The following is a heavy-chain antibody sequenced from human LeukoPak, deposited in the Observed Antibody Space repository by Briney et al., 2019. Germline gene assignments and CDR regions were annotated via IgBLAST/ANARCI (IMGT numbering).Heavy chain of an antibody. J-gene: IGHJ5*02. V-gene: IGHV4-39*01. CDR1: GGSISSSSYY. D-gene: IGHD3-22*01. CDR2: IYYSGST. CDR3: ARQSITMIVVVPGWFDP. Sequence: PSETLSLTCTVSGGSISSSSYYWGWIRQPPGKGLEWIGSIYYSGSTYYNPSLKSRVTISVDTSKNQFSLKLSSGTAADTAVYYCARQSITMIVVVPGWFDPWGQGTLVTVSS.